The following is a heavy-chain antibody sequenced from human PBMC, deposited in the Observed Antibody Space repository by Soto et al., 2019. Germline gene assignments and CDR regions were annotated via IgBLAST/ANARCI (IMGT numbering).Heavy chain of an antibody. Sequence: PGESLKISCAASGFTFSSYPMTWVRQAPGKGLEWVSSISGSGISTYYADSVKGRFTISRDNSKNTLYLQMNSLRAEDAAVYYCAKSAGSNAYYPNDYWGQGALVTVSS. D-gene: IGHD3-16*01. CDR1: GFTFSSYP. CDR3: AKSAGSNAYYPNDY. V-gene: IGHV3-23*01. CDR2: ISGSGIST. J-gene: IGHJ4*02.